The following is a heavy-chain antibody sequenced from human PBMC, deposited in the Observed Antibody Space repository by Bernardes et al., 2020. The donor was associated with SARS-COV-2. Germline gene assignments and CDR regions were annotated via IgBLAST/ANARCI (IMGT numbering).Heavy chain of an antibody. CDR1: GFILSNYW. D-gene: IGHD6-19*01. J-gene: IGHJ2*01. V-gene: IGHV3-74*01. CDR2: ISDDGATT. CDR3: GKRAVSGNNWYFDL. Sequence: GESLRLSCAASGFILSNYWLHWVRQVPGKGLVWVSRISDDGATTTYADSVKGRFTISRDKAKNTMSLQMNSLRVEDTAVYYCGKRAVSGNNWYFDLWGRGTLVTVSS.